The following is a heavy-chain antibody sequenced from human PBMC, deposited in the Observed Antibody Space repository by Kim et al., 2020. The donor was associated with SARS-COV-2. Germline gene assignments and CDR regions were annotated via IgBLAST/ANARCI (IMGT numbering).Heavy chain of an antibody. CDR2: IWYDGSNK. J-gene: IGHJ1*01. V-gene: IGHV3-33*01. D-gene: IGHD2-21*02. CDR3: ARGIRRLAYCGGDCYPEYFQH. Sequence: GGSLRLSCAASGFTFSSYGMHWVRQAPGKGLEWVAVIWYDGSNKYYADSVKGRFTISRDNSKNTLYLQMNSLRAEDTAVYYCARGIRRLAYCGGDCYPEYFQHWGQGTLVTVSS. CDR1: GFTFSSYG.